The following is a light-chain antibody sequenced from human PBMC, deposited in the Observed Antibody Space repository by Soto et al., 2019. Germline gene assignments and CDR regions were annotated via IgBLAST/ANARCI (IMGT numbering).Light chain of an antibody. Sequence: EIVLTQSPATLSLSPGERATLSCRASQSVSSYLAWYQQKPGQAPRLLIYDASNRATGIPARFSGSGSGTDFTLTISCLEPEDFTLYYCQQRSNWPPWTFGQGTKVDIK. CDR1: QSVSSY. V-gene: IGKV3-11*01. CDR2: DAS. J-gene: IGKJ1*01. CDR3: QQRSNWPPWT.